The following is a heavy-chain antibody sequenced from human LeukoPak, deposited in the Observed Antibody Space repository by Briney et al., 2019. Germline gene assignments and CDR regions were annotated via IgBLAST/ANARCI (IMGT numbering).Heavy chain of an antibody. CDR2: IKSKTDGGTT. J-gene: IGHJ6*02. V-gene: IGHV3-15*01. D-gene: IGHD2-2*01. Sequence: GGSLRLSCAASGFTFSNAWMSWDRQAPGKGLEWVGRIKSKTDGGTTDYAAPVKGRFTISRDDSKNTLYLQMNSLKTEDTAVYYCTSHCSSTSCYGMDVWGQGTTVTISS. CDR3: TSHCSSTSCYGMDV. CDR1: GFTFSNAW.